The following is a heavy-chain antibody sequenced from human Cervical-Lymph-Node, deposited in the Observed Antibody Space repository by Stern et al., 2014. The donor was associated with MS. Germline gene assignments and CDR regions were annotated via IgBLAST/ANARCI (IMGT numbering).Heavy chain of an antibody. Sequence: QVQLVQSGAEVKKPGASVKVSCKASGYTFTSYGFNWVRQAPGQGLEWVGWISVYSGNTNYARKFQGRVTLTTDTSTSTVYMELTNLRSDDTAVYYCARAYEGDYWGQGTLVTVSS. J-gene: IGHJ4*02. CDR1: GYTFTSYG. CDR3: ARAYEGDY. D-gene: IGHD3-3*01. V-gene: IGHV1-18*01. CDR2: ISVYSGNT.